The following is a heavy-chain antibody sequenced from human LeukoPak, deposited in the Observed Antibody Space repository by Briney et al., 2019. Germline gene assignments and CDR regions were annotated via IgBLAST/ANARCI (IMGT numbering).Heavy chain of an antibody. V-gene: IGHV1-18*01. CDR3: ARIVDAYCGGDCYSTFDY. Sequence: ASVKVSCKASGYTFTSYGISWVRQAPGQGLEWMGWISAYNGNTNYAQKLQGRVTMTTDTCTSTAYMELRSLRSDDTAVYYCARIVDAYCGGDCYSTFDYWGQGTLVTVSS. J-gene: IGHJ4*02. CDR1: GYTFTSYG. CDR2: ISAYNGNT. D-gene: IGHD2-21*02.